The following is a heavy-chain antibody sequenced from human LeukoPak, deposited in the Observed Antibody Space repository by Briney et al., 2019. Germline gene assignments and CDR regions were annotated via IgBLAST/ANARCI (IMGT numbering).Heavy chain of an antibody. V-gene: IGHV3-53*01. CDR2: IYSGGST. CDR1: GFTVSSNY. Sequence: GGSLRLSCAASGFTVSSNYMSWVRQAPGKGLEWVSVIYSGGSTYYADSVKGRFTISRDNSKNTLYLQMNSLRAEDTAVYYCAATYYYDSRVAFDIWGQGTMVTVSS. D-gene: IGHD3-22*01. CDR3: AATYYYDSRVAFDI. J-gene: IGHJ3*02.